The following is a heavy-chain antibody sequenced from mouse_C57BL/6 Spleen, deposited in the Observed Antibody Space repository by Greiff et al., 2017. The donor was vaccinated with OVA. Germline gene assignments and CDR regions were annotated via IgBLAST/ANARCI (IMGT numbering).Heavy chain of an antibody. Sequence: QVQLKQPGAELVKPGASVKLSCKASGYTFTSYWMHWVKQRPGQGLEWIGMIHPNSGSTNYNEKFKSKATLTVDKSSSTAYMQLSSLTSEDSAVYYCARRGAAQANYAMDYWGQGTSVTVSS. J-gene: IGHJ4*01. CDR1: GYTFTSYW. D-gene: IGHD3-2*02. CDR2: IHPNSGST. V-gene: IGHV1-64*01. CDR3: ARRGAAQANYAMDY.